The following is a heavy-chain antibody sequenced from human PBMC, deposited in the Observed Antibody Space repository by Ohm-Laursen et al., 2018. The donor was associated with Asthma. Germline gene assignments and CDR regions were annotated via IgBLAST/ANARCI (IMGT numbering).Heavy chain of an antibody. CDR3: ARVQARNYDFWSGYSGVNY. V-gene: IGHV1-69*10. D-gene: IGHD3-3*01. J-gene: IGHJ4*02. CDR1: GGTFSKYA. CDR2: IIPLFDIV. Sequence: ASVKVSCKASGGTFSKYAVGWVRQAPGQGLEWMGGIIPLFDIVNYAQKFQGRVTITADKSTSTAYMELRSLRSEDTAVYYCARVQARNYDFWSGYSGVNYWGQGTLVTVSS.